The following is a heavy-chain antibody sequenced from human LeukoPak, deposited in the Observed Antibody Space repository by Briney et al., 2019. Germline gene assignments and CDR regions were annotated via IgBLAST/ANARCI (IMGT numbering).Heavy chain of an antibody. V-gene: IGHV3-23*01. Sequence: GGSLRLSCAASGFTFDTYAVNWVRQAPGKGLEWVSTISGSGGSTYYADSVKGRFTISRDNSKNTLYLQMSGLRAEDTAVYYCAKDRGRYYDSSGYYWGYYFDSWGQGILVTVST. J-gene: IGHJ4*02. D-gene: IGHD3-22*01. CDR1: GFTFDTYA. CDR3: AKDRGRYYDSSGYYWGYYFDS. CDR2: ISGSGGST.